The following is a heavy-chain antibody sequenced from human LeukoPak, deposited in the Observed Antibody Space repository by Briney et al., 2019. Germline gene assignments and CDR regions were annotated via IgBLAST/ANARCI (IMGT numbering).Heavy chain of an antibody. V-gene: IGHV4-59*01. CDR3: ARSRTTDFDY. Sequence: PSETLSLTCTVSGGSISSYYWSWLRQPPGKGLEWIGYIYYSGSTNYNPSLKSRVTISVDTSKNQFSLKLSSVTAADTAVYYCARSRTTDFDYWGQGTRVTVSA. CDR2: IYYSGST. CDR1: GGSISSYY. J-gene: IGHJ4*02. D-gene: IGHD4-17*01.